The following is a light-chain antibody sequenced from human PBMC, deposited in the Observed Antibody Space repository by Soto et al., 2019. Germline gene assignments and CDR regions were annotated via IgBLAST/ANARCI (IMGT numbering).Light chain of an antibody. CDR1: SSDVGSYNY. CDR3: SSYTTTNTVV. V-gene: IGLV2-14*01. CDR2: EVA. Sequence: QSALTQPASVSRSPGQSITISCTGTSSDVGSYNYVSWYQHHPGKAPKVIIYEVANRRSEISNRFSGSKSGNTAYLTISGLQAEDEADYYCSSYTTTNTVVFAGGTKLTVL. J-gene: IGLJ2*01.